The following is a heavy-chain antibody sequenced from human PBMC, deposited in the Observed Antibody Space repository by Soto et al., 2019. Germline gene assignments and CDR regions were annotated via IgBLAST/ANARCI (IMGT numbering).Heavy chain of an antibody. CDR3: ARSRARDWYFDL. CDR1: GFTFSSYG. V-gene: IGHV3-33*01. CDR2: IWYDGSNK. J-gene: IGHJ2*01. Sequence: QVQLVESGGGVVQPGRSLRLSCAASGFTFSSYGMHWVRQAPGKGLEWVAVIWYDGSNKYYADSVKGRFTISRDNSKNTLYLQMNSLRAEDTAVYYCARSRARDWYFDLCVRCTLVTVSS.